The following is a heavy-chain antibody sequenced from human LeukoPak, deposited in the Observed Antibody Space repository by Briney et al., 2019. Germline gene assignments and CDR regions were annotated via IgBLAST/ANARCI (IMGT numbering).Heavy chain of an antibody. J-gene: IGHJ4*02. Sequence: SETLSLTCTVSGGSISSYYWGWLRQPAGKGLEWIGRIYTSGSTNYNPSLKSRVTMSVDTSKNQFSLKLSSVTAADTAVYYCARERSTTVNMYHFDSWGQGTLVTVSS. CDR2: IYTSGST. CDR1: GGSISSYY. D-gene: IGHD4-11*01. V-gene: IGHV4-4*07. CDR3: ARERSTTVNMYHFDS.